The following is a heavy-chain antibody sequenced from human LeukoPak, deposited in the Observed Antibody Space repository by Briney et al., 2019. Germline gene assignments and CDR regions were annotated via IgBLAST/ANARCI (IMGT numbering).Heavy chain of an antibody. D-gene: IGHD5-18*01. J-gene: IGHJ4*02. CDR1: GGSLSSYY. CDR2: IYYSGST. CDR3: ATNSYGYGRFDY. V-gene: IGHV4-59*01. Sequence: SETLSLTCTVSGGSLSSYYWSWIRQPPGKGLEWIGYIYYSGSTNYNPSLKSRVTISVDTSKNQFSLKLSSVTAADTAVYYCATNSYGYGRFDYWGQGTLVTVSS.